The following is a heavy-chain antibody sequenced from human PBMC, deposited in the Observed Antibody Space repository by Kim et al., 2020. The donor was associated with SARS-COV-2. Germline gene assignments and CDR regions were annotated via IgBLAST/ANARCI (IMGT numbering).Heavy chain of an antibody. J-gene: IGHJ4*02. V-gene: IGHV3-74*01. D-gene: IGHD1-1*01. CDR1: GFTFASYW. CDR3: ARAPTNSYFDY. Sequence: GGSLRLSCAASGFTFASYWMHWVRQAPGKGLVWVSHTNSDGSSTSYADSVKGRFTISRDNAGSTLYLQMNSLRAEDTAVYYCARAPTNSYFDYWGQGSLVTVSS. CDR2: TNSDGSST.